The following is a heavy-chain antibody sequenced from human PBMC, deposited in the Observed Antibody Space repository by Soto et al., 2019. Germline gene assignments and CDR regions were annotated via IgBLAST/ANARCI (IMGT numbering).Heavy chain of an antibody. CDR3: ARHHDS. CDR1: GGYINNYY. CDR2: IYYSGSP. V-gene: IGHV4-59*08. J-gene: IGHJ4*02. Sequence: SETLSLTGTGSGGYINNYYWSWIRQPPGKGLEWIGYIYYSGSPNYNPSLKSRVTISVDTSKNQFSLKLSSVTAADTAVYYCARHHDSWGQGTLVTVSS.